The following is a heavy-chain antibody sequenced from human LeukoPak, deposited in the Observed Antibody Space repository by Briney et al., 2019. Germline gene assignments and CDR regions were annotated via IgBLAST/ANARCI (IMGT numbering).Heavy chain of an antibody. CDR1: GSTFNYAW. CDR3: TTDEDWNYARKDV. J-gene: IGHJ6*02. Sequence: GGSLRLSCAASGSTFNYAWMSWVRQVPGKGLEWVGQTVSEIDGGATDYATPVKGRFTISRDDSKSTLYLQMNSLKIEDTAVYYCTTDEDWNYARKDVWGQGATVIVSS. CDR2: TVSEIDGGAT. D-gene: IGHD1-7*01. V-gene: IGHV3-15*04.